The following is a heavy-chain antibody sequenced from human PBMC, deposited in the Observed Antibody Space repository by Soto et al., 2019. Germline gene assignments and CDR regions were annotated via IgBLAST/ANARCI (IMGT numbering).Heavy chain of an antibody. CDR3: ARDQHDSSGYYYGGYYYYGMDV. CDR2: INPSGGST. D-gene: IGHD3-22*01. Sequence: ASVKVSCKASGYTFTSYYMHWVRQAPGQGLEWMGIINPSGGSTSYAQKFQGRVTMTRDTSTSTVYMELSSLRSEDTAVYYCARDQHDSSGYYYGGYYYYGMDVWGQGTTVTVSS. J-gene: IGHJ6*02. CDR1: GYTFTSYY. V-gene: IGHV1-46*01.